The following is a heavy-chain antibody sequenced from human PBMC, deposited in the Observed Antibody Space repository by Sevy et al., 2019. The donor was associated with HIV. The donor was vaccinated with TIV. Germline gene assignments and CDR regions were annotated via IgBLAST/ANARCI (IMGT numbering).Heavy chain of an antibody. J-gene: IGHJ4*02. CDR2: ISWNSGSI. CDR1: GFTFDDYA. CDR3: ARVRYNYGSYYFDY. Sequence: GGSLRLSCAASGFTFDDYAMHWVRQAPGKGLEWVSGISWNSGSIGYADSVKGRFTISRDNAKNSLYLQMNSLRAEDTAVYYCARVRYNYGSYYFDYWGQGTLVTVSS. D-gene: IGHD1-1*01. V-gene: IGHV3-9*01.